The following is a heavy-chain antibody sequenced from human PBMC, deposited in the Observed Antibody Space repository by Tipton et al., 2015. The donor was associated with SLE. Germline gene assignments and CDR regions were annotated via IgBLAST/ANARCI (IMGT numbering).Heavy chain of an antibody. J-gene: IGHJ4*02. Sequence: SLRLSCAASGFSFRSYGFHWVRQAPGKGLEWVAFIRYDGSNQYYADSVKGRFTISRDTSKNTLYLQMNSLRVEDTAVYYCAKDLGSRYFEYWGQGTLVTVSS. CDR2: IRYDGSNQ. D-gene: IGHD2-2*01. CDR3: AKDLGSRYFEY. CDR1: GFSFRSYG. V-gene: IGHV3-30*02.